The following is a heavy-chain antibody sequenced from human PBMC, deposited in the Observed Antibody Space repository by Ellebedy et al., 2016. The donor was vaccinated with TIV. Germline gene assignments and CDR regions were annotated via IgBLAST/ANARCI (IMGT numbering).Heavy chain of an antibody. Sequence: SETLSLXXAVYGGSFSGYYWSWIRQPPGKGLEWIGEINHSGSTNYNPSLKSRVTISVDTSKNQFSLKLSSVTAADTAVYYCARGLTGEVDEGDWYFDLWGRGTLVTVSS. J-gene: IGHJ2*01. V-gene: IGHV4-34*01. CDR1: GGSFSGYY. CDR3: ARGLTGEVDEGDWYFDL. CDR2: INHSGST. D-gene: IGHD7-27*01.